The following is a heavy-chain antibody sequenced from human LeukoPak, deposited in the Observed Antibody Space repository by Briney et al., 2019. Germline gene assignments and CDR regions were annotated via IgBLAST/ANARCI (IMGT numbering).Heavy chain of an antibody. CDR3: ARRYCSGGSCYVDY. CDR1: GYTLTGYY. CDR2: INPNSGGT. J-gene: IGHJ4*02. V-gene: IGHV1-2*02. Sequence: ASVKVSSKASGYTLTGYYMHWVRQAPGQGLEWMGWINPNSGGTSYAQKFQGRVTMTRDTSISTAYMELSRLRSDDTAVYYCARRYCSGGSCYVDYWGQGTLVTVSS. D-gene: IGHD2-15*01.